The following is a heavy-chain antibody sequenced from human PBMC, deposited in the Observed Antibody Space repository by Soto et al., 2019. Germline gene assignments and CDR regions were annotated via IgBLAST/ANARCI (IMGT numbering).Heavy chain of an antibody. D-gene: IGHD6-6*01. CDR1: GFTFSSYS. J-gene: IGHJ6*03. V-gene: IGHV3-48*01. Sequence: GGSLRLSCAASGFTFSSYSMNWVRQAPGKGLECVSYISSSSSTIYYADSVKGRFTISRDNAKNTLYLQMNSLRAEDMAVYYCARRARPDFYYMDVWGKGTTVTVSS. CDR3: ARRARPDFYYMDV. CDR2: ISSSSSTI.